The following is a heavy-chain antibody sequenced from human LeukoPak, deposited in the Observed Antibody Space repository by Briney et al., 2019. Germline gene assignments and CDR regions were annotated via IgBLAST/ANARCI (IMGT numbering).Heavy chain of an antibody. CDR1: GFSFSIYS. V-gene: IGHV3-48*04. J-gene: IGHJ5*01. CDR2: INGGSSVI. CDR3: ARGFGISWFYS. Sequence: GGSLRLSCAASGFSFSIYSLTWVRQAPGKGLEWIAYINGGSSVIYYAVSVGGRFTVSRDNAKNSLYLQMNSLRGDDTAVYYCARGFGISWFYSWGQGTLVTVSS. D-gene: IGHD3-16*01.